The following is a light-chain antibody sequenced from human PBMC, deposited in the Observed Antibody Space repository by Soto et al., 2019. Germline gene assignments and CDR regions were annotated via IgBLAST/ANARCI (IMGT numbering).Light chain of an antibody. CDR1: SSDVGGYNY. CDR2: DVN. V-gene: IGLV2-11*01. J-gene: IGLJ3*02. CDR3: CSYAGSYTLWV. Sequence: QSVLTQPRSVSGSPGQSVTISCTGTSSDVGGYNYVSWYRQYPGKAPKLIIYDVNKRPSGVPDRFSGSKSGNTASLTISGLQAEDEADYYCCSYAGSYTLWVFGGGTKVTVL.